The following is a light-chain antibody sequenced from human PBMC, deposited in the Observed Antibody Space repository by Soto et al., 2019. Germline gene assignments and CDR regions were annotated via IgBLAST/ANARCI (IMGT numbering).Light chain of an antibody. Sequence: EIVLTQSPGTLSLSPGERATLSCRASQSVSSSYLAWYQQKPGQAPRLLIYGASSRATGIPDRFSGSGSGTDFTLTISRLDPEDFAVYYCQQYGGSPQITFGQGTRLEIK. CDR3: QQYGGSPQIT. CDR2: GAS. CDR1: QSVSSSY. V-gene: IGKV3-20*01. J-gene: IGKJ5*01.